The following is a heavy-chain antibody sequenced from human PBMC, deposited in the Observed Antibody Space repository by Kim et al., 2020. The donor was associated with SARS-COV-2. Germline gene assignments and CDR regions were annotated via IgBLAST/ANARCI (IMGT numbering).Heavy chain of an antibody. CDR2: ISSSSSYI. J-gene: IGHJ6*02. CDR1: GFTFSSYS. CDR3: ARDLAVAGTNYYYGMDV. D-gene: IGHD6-19*01. V-gene: IGHV3-21*01. Sequence: GGSLRLSCAASGFTFSSYSMNWVRQAPGKGLEWVSSISSSSSYIYYADSVKGRFTISRDNAKNSLYLQMNSLRAEDTAVYYCARDLAVAGTNYYYGMDVWGQGTTVTVSS.